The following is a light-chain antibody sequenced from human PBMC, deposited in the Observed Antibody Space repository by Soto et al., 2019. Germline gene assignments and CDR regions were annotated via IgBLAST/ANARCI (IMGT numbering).Light chain of an antibody. CDR2: EGI. J-gene: IGLJ1*01. V-gene: IGLV2-23*01. CDR3: CSYVGATTYV. Sequence: QSALTQPRSVSGSPGQSVTISCTGTSSTVGGFNVVSWYQQHPGKAPKVIIYEGIKRPSGVSNRFSGSNSGSTASLTISGLQAEDEADYYCCSYVGATTYVFGTGTKLTVL. CDR1: SSTVGGFNV.